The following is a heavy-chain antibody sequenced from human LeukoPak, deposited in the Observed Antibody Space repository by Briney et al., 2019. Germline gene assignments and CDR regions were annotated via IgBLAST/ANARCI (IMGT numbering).Heavy chain of an antibody. V-gene: IGHV3-23*01. CDR2: TSGNGAKT. J-gene: IGHJ4*02. D-gene: IGHD6-19*01. Sequence: GGSLRLSCGASGFSVSGYWMSWVRQAPGKGLEWVSATSGNGAKTYYADSVKGRFTISRDNSKNTLYLQMNSLRAEDTAVYYCAKDSGWPFDYWGQGTLVTVSS. CDR3: AKDSGWPFDY. CDR1: GFSVSGYW.